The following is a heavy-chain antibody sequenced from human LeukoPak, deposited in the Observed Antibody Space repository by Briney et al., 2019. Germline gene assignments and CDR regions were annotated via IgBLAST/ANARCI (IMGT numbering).Heavy chain of an antibody. V-gene: IGHV4-34*01. D-gene: IGHD3-10*01. CDR3: ASYGLRAFDI. Sequence: SETLSLTCAVYGGSFSGYYWSWIRQPPGKGLEWIGEINHSGSTNYNPSLKSRVTISVDTSKNQFSLKLSSVTAADTAVYYCASYGLRAFDIWGQGTMVTVSS. CDR1: GGSFSGYY. CDR2: INHSGST. J-gene: IGHJ3*02.